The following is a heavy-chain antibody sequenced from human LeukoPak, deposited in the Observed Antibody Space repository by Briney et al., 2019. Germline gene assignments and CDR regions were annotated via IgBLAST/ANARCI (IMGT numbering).Heavy chain of an antibody. CDR3: ARVGVVVPAAILSKGPSCWFDP. CDR1: GGSISSGGHY. D-gene: IGHD2-2*02. Sequence: KSSETLSLTCTVSGGSISSGGHYWSWIRQHPAKGLEWIAYIYFSGSTYYNPSLKSRVIISIDTSKNQFSLKLSSVTAADTAVYYCARVGVVVPAAILSKGPSCWFDPWGQGTLVTVSS. J-gene: IGHJ5*02. V-gene: IGHV4-31*03. CDR2: IYFSGST.